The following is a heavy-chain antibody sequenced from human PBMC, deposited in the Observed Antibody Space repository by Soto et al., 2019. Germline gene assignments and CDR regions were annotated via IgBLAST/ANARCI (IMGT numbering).Heavy chain of an antibody. J-gene: IGHJ4*02. CDR3: ARIPYYYDSSGYFDY. Sequence: SETLSLTCTVSGGSISSYYWSWIRQPPGKGLEWIGYIYYSGSTNYNPSLKSRVTISVDTSKNQFSLKLSSVTAADMAVYYCARIPYYYDSSGYFDYWGQGTLVTVSS. D-gene: IGHD3-22*01. CDR2: IYYSGST. V-gene: IGHV4-59*01. CDR1: GGSISSYY.